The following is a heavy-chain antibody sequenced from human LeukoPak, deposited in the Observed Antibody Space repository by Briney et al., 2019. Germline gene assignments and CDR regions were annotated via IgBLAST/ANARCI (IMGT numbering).Heavy chain of an antibody. CDR1: GFTFSNAW. V-gene: IGHV3-15*01. D-gene: IGHD3-16*01. J-gene: IGHJ4*02. CDR3: STFGSAPRSG. CDR2: IKSRADGGTT. Sequence: PGGSLRLSCTASGFTFSNAWMSWVRQAPGKGLEWVGRIKSRADGGTTDYPAPVKGRFTISRDDAKNTAYLQMNSLKTEDTAVYYCSTFGSAPRSGWGQGTLVTVSS.